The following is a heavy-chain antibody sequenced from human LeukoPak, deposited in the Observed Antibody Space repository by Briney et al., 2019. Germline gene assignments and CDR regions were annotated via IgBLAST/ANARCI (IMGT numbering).Heavy chain of an antibody. D-gene: IGHD4-17*01. V-gene: IGHV3-49*04. CDR2: IRRKAYGGTK. CDR1: GFTFGDYA. Sequence: GGSLRLSCTASGFTFGDYAVSWVRQAPGKGLEWVSSIRRKAYGGTKQYAASVKGRFTISRDDSKSVAYLQMNSLKTEDTAVYYCTRDKVTVTTGDTNAFDIWGQGTMVTVSS. CDR3: TRDKVTVTTGDTNAFDI. J-gene: IGHJ3*02.